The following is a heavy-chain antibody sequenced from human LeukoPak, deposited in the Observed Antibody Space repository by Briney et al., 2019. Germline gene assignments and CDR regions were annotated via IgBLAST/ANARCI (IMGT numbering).Heavy chain of an antibody. V-gene: IGHV4-34*01. J-gene: IGHJ4*02. CDR3: AGVWGSYRRYFDY. Sequence: PSETLSLTCAVYGGSFSGYYWSWIRQPPGKGLEWIGEINHSGSTNYNPSLKSRVTISVDTSKNQFSLKLSSVTAADTAVYYCAGVWGSYRRYFDYWGQGTLVTVSS. D-gene: IGHD3-16*02. CDR2: INHSGST. CDR1: GGSFSGYY.